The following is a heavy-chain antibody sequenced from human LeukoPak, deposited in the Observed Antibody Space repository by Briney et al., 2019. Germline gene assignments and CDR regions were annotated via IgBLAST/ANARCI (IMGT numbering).Heavy chain of an antibody. CDR3: ARDADSLIVFGMDV. CDR1: GFTFSDYY. CDR2: ISSSGSTI. V-gene: IGHV3-11*04. D-gene: IGHD2-21*01. J-gene: IGHJ6*02. Sequence: PGGSLRLSCAASGFTFSDYYMSWIRQAPGKGLEWVSYISSSGSTIYYADSVRGRFTISRDNAKNLLYPQMNSLRVEDTAVYYCARDADSLIVFGMDVWGQGTTVTVSS.